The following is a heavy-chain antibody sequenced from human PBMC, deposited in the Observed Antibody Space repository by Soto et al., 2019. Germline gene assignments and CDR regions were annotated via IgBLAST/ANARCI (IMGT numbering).Heavy chain of an antibody. CDR3: ARGGSNYLPLQH. CDR2: INDSGNT. D-gene: IGHD3-10*01. V-gene: IGHV4-59*01. CDR1: GGSISGSY. J-gene: IGHJ1*01. Sequence: SETLSLTCTVSGGSISGSYWSWIRQPPGKGLEWIGYINDSGNTNHNPSLKSRVTISLDTSKNQFSLNLNSVTAADTAVYYCARGGSNYLPLQHWGQVTLVTVSS.